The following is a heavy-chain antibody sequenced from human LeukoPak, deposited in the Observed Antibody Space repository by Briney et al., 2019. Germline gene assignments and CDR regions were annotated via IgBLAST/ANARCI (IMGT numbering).Heavy chain of an antibody. CDR3: ARTGSGNYYYYYMDV. D-gene: IGHD3-10*01. J-gene: IGHJ6*03. CDR2: MNPNSGNT. CDR1: GYTFTSYD. V-gene: IGHV1-8*03. Sequence: ASVKVSCKASGYTFTSYDINWVGQATGKGLEWMGGMNPNSGNTGYAQKFQGRVTITRNTSISTAYMELSSLRSEDTAVYYCARTGSGNYYYYYMDVWGKGTTVTVSS.